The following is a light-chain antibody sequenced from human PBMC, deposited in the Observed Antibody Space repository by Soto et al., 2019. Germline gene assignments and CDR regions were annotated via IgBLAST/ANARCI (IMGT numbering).Light chain of an antibody. J-gene: IGLJ2*01. V-gene: IGLV2-14*01. Sequence: QSALTQPASVSGSPGQSITISCTGNISDVGTYNFVSWYRQHPVKAPILIIFDVSSRPSGISNRFSGSKSGNTASLTISGVQAEDEADYYCRSYANSDTVIFGGGTKLTVL. CDR1: ISDVGTYNF. CDR2: DVS. CDR3: RSYANSDTVI.